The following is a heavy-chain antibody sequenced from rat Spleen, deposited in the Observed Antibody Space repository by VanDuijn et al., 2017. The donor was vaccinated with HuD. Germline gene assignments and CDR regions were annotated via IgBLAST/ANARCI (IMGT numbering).Heavy chain of an antibody. D-gene: IGHD3-1*01. CDR1: GFTFNNYW. CDR3: TRDPQSGRGFDY. J-gene: IGHJ2*01. Sequence: EVQLVESGGGLVQPGRSLKLSCVASGFTFNNYWMTWIRQAPGKGLEWVASITNTGRSTYYPDSVRGRFAISRDTAENTLYLQMSSLRSEDTATYYCTRDPQSGRGFDYWGQGVMVTVSS. V-gene: IGHV5-31*01. CDR2: ITNTGRST.